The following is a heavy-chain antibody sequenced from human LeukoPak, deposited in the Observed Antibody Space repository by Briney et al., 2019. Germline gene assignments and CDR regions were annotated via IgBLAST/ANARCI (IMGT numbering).Heavy chain of an antibody. CDR2: ISRSSIYI. CDR1: GFTVSSNY. Sequence: GGSLTLSCAAYGFTVSSNYMRWVRPAPGKGREWVSCISRSSIYIYYAHTVNGRFTISRDNAKNSLYLQRNSLRAEDTAVYYCARVWTGQWPPHYYYMDVWGKGTTVTISS. D-gene: IGHD6-19*01. CDR3: ARVWTGQWPPHYYYMDV. J-gene: IGHJ6*03. V-gene: IGHV3-21*05.